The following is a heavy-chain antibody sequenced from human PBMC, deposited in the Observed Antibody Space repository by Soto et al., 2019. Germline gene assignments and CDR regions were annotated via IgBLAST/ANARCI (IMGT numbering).Heavy chain of an antibody. CDR3: VRQGPRRFGEFGWFDP. CDR1: GGSISSSSYY. J-gene: IGHJ5*02. CDR2: IYYSGST. D-gene: IGHD3-10*01. Sequence: PSETLSLTCTVSGGSISSSSYYWGWIRQPPGKGLEWIGSIYYSGSTYYNPSLKSRVTISVDTSKNQFSLKLSSVTAADTAVYYCVRQGPRRFGEFGWFDPWGQGTLVTVSS. V-gene: IGHV4-39*01.